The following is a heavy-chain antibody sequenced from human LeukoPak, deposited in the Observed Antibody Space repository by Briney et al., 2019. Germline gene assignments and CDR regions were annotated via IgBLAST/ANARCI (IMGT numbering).Heavy chain of an antibody. Sequence: SETLSLTCTVPGGSISSYYWSWIRQPPGKGLEWIGYIYYSGSTNYNPSLKSRVTISVDTSKNQFSLKLSSVTAADTAVYYCARASGGSSYYTLGALDYWGQGTLVTVSS. CDR3: ARASGGSSYYTLGALDY. J-gene: IGHJ4*02. D-gene: IGHD2-15*01. V-gene: IGHV4-59*01. CDR2: IYYSGST. CDR1: GGSISSYY.